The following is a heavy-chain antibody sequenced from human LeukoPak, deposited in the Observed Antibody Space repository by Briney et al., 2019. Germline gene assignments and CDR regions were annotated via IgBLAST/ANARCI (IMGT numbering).Heavy chain of an antibody. CDR1: GFPFYHYA. CDR2: ISGSGGSA. CDR3: AKDNYYDSNGPTFFDY. V-gene: IGHV3-23*01. D-gene: IGHD3-22*01. J-gene: IGHJ4*02. Sequence: GGSLRLPCGASGFPFYHYAMLWVPPATGGGVEGDSHISGSGGSAHYADSVKGRFTISRDSSRSTLDLQMNSLRAEDTAVYYGAKDNYYDSNGPTFFDYWGQGTLVTVSS.